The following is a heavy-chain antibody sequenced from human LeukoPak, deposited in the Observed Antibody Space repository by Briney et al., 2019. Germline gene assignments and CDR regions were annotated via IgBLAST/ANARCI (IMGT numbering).Heavy chain of an antibody. J-gene: IGHJ6*02. CDR1: GFTFGDHA. D-gene: IGHD4-17*01. V-gene: IGHV3-49*03. Sequence: GGSLRLSCTTSGFTFGDHAMSWFRQAPGKGLEWVGFIRSKAYGGTTEYAASVKGRFTISRDDSKSIAYLQMNSLKTEDTAVYYCVRGPTVTFQRYYGMDVWGQGTTVTVSS. CDR2: IRSKAYGGTT. CDR3: VRGPTVTFQRYYGMDV.